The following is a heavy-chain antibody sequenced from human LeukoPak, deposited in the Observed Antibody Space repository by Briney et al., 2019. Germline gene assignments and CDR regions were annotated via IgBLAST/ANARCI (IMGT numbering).Heavy chain of an antibody. J-gene: IGHJ4*02. CDR3: AKVGPRSSGWYYLDY. Sequence: GGSLRLSCAASGFTFSSYGMHWVRQAPGKGLEWVAVIWYDGSNKYYADSVKGRFTISRDNSKNTLYLQMNSLRAEDTAVYYCAKVGPRSSGWYYLDYWGQGTLVTVSS. D-gene: IGHD6-19*01. V-gene: IGHV3-33*06. CDR1: GFTFSSYG. CDR2: IWYDGSNK.